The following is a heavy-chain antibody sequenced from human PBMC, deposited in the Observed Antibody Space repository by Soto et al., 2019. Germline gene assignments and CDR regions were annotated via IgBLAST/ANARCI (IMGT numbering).Heavy chain of an antibody. V-gene: IGHV1-3*01. CDR3: ARPDQYSSSWYFDP. J-gene: IGHJ5*02. Sequence: GASVKVSCKASGYTFTSYAMHWVRQAPGQRIEWMGWINAGNGNTKYSQKFQGRVTITRDTSASTAYMELSSLRSEDTAVYYCARPDQYSSSWYFDPWGQGTLVTVSS. CDR2: INAGNGNT. CDR1: GYTFTSYA. D-gene: IGHD6-13*01.